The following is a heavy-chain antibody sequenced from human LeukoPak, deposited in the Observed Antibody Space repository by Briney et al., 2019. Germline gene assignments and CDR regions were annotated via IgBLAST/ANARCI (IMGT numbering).Heavy chain of an antibody. CDR1: GFTFSSYE. Sequence: GGSLRLSCAASGFTFSSYEMNWVRQAPGKGLEWVSYISSSGSTIYYADSVKGRFTISRDNAKNSLYLQMNSLRAEVTAVYYCASPQYYYDSSGYSYYFDYWGQGTLVTVSS. D-gene: IGHD3-22*01. V-gene: IGHV3-48*03. J-gene: IGHJ4*02. CDR2: ISSSGSTI. CDR3: ASPQYYYDSSGYSYYFDY.